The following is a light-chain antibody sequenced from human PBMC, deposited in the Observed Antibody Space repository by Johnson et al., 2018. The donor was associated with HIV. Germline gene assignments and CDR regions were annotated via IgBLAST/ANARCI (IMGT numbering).Light chain of an antibody. CDR1: SSNIGNNF. J-gene: IGLJ1*01. Sequence: QSILTQPPSVSAAPGQKVTISCSGSSSNIGNNFISWYQQLPGSAPKLLIYDNNKRPLGIPDRFSGSKSGTSATLGITGLPTGDEADYYCGTWDSSLSAYIFGTGTKVTVL. CDR3: GTWDSSLSAYI. CDR2: DNN. V-gene: IGLV1-51*01.